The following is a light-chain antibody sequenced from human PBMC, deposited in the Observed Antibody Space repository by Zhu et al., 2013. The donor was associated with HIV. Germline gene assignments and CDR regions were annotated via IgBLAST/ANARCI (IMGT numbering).Light chain of an antibody. CDR2: GAS. CDR1: QGISTW. Sequence: IQMTQSPSSVSASVGDRVTITCRASQGISTWLAWYQQKPGKVPKLLIYGASNLQSGVPSRFSGSGSGTDFILTISSLQPEDXHYMSXTIPSXFGRGDQA. J-gene: IGKJ2*01. CDR3: TIPSX. V-gene: IGKV1-12*01.